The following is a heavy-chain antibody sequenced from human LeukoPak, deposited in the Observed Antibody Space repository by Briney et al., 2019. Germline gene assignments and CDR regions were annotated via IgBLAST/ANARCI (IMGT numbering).Heavy chain of an antibody. CDR2: IYYSGST. D-gene: IGHD3-16*01. CDR3: ARGPYLGWGLRFDP. J-gene: IGHJ5*02. Sequence: PSETLSLTCTVSGGSISSYYWSWIRQPPGKGLEWIGYIYYSGSTNYNPSLKSRVTISLDTSKNQFSLKLSPVTAADTAVYYCARGPYLGWGLRFDPWGQGTLVTVSS. CDR1: GGSISSYY. V-gene: IGHV4-59*12.